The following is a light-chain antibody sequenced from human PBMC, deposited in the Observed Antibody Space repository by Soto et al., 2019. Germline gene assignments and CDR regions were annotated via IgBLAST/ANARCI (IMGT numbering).Light chain of an antibody. CDR3: LLYYGGARV. J-gene: IGLJ3*02. CDR2: RIS. CDR1: TGAVTGANP. Sequence: QAVVTQEPSLTVSPGGTVTVTCASSTGAVTGANPPAWFQQKPGQAPRALIYRISDKHSWTPARFSGSLLGGKAALTLSGVQPEDEAEYYCLLYYGGARVFGGGTKLTVL. V-gene: IGLV7-43*01.